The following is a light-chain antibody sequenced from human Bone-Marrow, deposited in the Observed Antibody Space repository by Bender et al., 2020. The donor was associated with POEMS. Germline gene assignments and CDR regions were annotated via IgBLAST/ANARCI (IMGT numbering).Light chain of an antibody. J-gene: IGLJ2*01. Sequence: SYVLTQPPSVSVAPGKTATITCGGDDIGVKSVHWYQQKPGQAPVLVIYKDTERPSGIPERFSGSSSGTTVTLTVSGVQPEDEADYYCQSADSSLTTVLFGGGTKLTVL. CDR1: DIGVKS. CDR3: QSADSSLTTVL. CDR2: KDT. V-gene: IGLV3-25*03.